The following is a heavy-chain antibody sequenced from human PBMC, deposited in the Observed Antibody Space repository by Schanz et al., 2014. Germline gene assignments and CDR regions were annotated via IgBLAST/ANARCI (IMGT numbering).Heavy chain of an antibody. V-gene: IGHV4-39*01. J-gene: IGHJ6*02. CDR1: GGSISSSSYY. CDR3: ARHSGYYYYYGMDV. CDR2: IYYSGST. Sequence: QLQLQESGPGLVKPSETLSLTCTVSGGSISSSSYYWGWIRQPPGKGLEWIGSIYYSGSTYYNPSQKSRATISDAATKNRFPLRRSSVTAADTAVYYCARHSGYYYYYGMDVWGQGTTVTVSS.